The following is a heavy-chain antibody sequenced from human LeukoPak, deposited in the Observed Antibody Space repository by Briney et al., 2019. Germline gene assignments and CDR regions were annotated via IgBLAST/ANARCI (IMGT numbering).Heavy chain of an antibody. CDR3: ARSGITMVRGVIYGMDV. CDR2: ISPYHGNR. D-gene: IGHD3-10*01. J-gene: IGHJ6*02. CDR1: GYTFTNYT. V-gene: IGHV1-18*01. Sequence: GASVKVSCKASGYTFTNYTITWVRQAPGQGLEWMGWISPYHGNRNYAQRLQGRVTMTTDTSTSTVYMELRSLRSEDTAVYYCARSGITMVRGVIYGMDVWGQGITVTVSS.